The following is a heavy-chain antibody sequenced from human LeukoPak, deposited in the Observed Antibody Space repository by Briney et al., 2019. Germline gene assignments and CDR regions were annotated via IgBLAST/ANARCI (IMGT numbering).Heavy chain of an antibody. CDR1: VFTFSSYA. D-gene: IGHD2-2*01. J-gene: IGHJ4*02. Sequence: GGSLRLSCAASVFTFSSYAMSWVRQAPGKGLEWVSAISGSGGSTYYADSVKGRFTISRDNSKNTLYLQMNSLRAEDTAVYYCAKEYCSSTSCYFHYFDYWGQGTLVTVSS. CDR2: ISGSGGST. CDR3: AKEYCSSTSCYFHYFDY. V-gene: IGHV3-23*01.